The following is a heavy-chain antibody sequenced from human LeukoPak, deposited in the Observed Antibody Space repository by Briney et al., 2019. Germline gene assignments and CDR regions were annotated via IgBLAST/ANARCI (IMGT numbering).Heavy chain of an antibody. V-gene: IGHV1-8*01. CDR2: MNPNSGNT. CDR3: ARPGWELLWPFDY. J-gene: IGHJ4*02. Sequence: RASVKVSCKASGYTFTSYDINWVRQATGQGLEWMGWMNPNSGNTGYAQKFRGRVTMTRNTSISTAYMELSSLRSEDTAVYYCARPGWELLWPFDYWGQGTLVTVSS. CDR1: GYTFTSYD. D-gene: IGHD1-26*01.